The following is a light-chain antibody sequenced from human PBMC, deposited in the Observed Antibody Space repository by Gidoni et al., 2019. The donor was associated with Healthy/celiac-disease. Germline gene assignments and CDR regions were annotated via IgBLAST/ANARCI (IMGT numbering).Light chain of an antibody. V-gene: IGKV3-15*01. J-gene: IGKJ1*01. CDR1: QSVSSN. Sequence: EIVMTQSPATLSVSPGERATLSCRASQSVSSNLAWYQQKPGQAPRLLIYGASTRATGIPARFSGSGSGTEFTLTIRRLQSEDFAVYYCQQYNNWPRAWTFGQGTKVEIK. CDR2: GAS. CDR3: QQYNNWPRAWT.